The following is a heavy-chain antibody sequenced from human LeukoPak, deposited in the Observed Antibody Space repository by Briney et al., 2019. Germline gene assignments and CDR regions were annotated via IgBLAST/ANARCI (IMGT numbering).Heavy chain of an antibody. CDR3: VRDLILVDTPGDDFDY. CDR2: INVDGSVK. D-gene: IGHD4-23*01. Sequence: GGSLRLFCAASGFTFSNYWMHWVRQVPGKGLVWVSRINVDGSVKSYADSVKGRFTISRDNAKNTVSLQMNSLRAEDTAVYYCVRDLILVDTPGDDFDYWGQGALVTVSS. J-gene: IGHJ4*02. CDR1: GFTFSNYW. V-gene: IGHV3-74*01.